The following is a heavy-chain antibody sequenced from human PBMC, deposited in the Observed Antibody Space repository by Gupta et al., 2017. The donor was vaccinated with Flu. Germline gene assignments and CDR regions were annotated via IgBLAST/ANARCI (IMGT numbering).Heavy chain of an antibody. J-gene: IGHJ6*02. Sequence: QVQLVQSGAEVKRPGASVRVSCKASGYTFSDYHMHWVRQAPGQGLEWMGWINPNSGSTNYAQSFQGRVTMTMDTSIKTAYMELNTLNSDDTAVYYCARSVVTYCGGDCFSIYYYYGMDVWGQGTTVTVSS. CDR3: ARSVVTYCGGDCFSIYYYYGMDV. CDR1: GYTFSDYH. D-gene: IGHD2-21*02. V-gene: IGHV1-2*02. CDR2: INPNSGST.